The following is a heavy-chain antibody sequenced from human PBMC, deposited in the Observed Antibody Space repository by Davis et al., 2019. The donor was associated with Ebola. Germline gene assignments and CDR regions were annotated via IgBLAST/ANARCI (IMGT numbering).Heavy chain of an antibody. V-gene: IGHV3-11*04. J-gene: IGHJ6*03. Sequence: GGSLRLSCAASGFTFSDYYMSWIRQAPGKGLEWLSYISNRDGTIFYADSVKGRFTISRDNAKNSLYLQMNGLRAEDTAVYYCVRDYGRGWSSFYYYMDVWGKGTTVTVSS. CDR3: VRDYGRGWSSFYYYMDV. D-gene: IGHD3-10*01. CDR1: GFTFSDYY. CDR2: ISNRDGTI.